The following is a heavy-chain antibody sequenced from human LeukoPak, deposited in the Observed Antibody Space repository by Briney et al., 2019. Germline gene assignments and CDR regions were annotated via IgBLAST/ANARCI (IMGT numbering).Heavy chain of an antibody. Sequence: SQTLSLTCTVSGVSISSGDYYWSWIRQPPGKGLEWIGYIYYSGSTYYNPSLKSRVTISVDTSKNQFSLKLSSVTAADTAVYYCARVTQKEFGELFFDYWGQGTLVTVSS. CDR1: GVSISSGDYY. V-gene: IGHV4-30-4*01. CDR2: IYYSGST. CDR3: ARVTQKEFGELFFDY. D-gene: IGHD3-10*01. J-gene: IGHJ4*02.